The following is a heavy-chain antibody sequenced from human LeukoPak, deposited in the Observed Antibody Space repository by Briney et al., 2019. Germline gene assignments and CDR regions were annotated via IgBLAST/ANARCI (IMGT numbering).Heavy chain of an antibody. V-gene: IGHV1-2*02. J-gene: IGHJ5*01. Sequence: ASVKVSCKASGFTLNAYYMHWVRQAPGQRLEWIGWINPNSGRANYVQKFQGRVNMTRDTSVSAVHMELSGLQSDDTAVYFCARDVYRFLRWNLDSWGQGTLITVSS. D-gene: IGHD3-3*01. CDR2: INPNSGRA. CDR3: ARDVYRFLRWNLDS. CDR1: GFTLNAYY.